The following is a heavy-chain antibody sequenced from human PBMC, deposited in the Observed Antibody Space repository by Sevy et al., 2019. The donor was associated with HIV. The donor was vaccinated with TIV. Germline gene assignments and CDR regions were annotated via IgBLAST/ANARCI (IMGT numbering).Heavy chain of an antibody. V-gene: IGHV3-7*01. D-gene: IGHD6-13*01. CDR2: INLDGSMK. J-gene: IGHJ4*02. CDR1: GFTFSSYW. Sequence: GGSLRLSCAASGFTFSSYWMSWVRQAPGKGLEWVANINLDGSMKYYVDSVKGRFTVSRENAKNSLSRQMNSLRAEETAVYYCARSRAATGPDYWGQGTLVTVSS. CDR3: ARSRAATGPDY.